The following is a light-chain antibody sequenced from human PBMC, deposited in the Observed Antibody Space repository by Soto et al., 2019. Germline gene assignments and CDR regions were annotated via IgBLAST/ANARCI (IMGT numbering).Light chain of an antibody. V-gene: IGKV2-28*01. CDR2: LGY. J-gene: IGKJ1*01. CDR1: RSLLKANGYTY. Sequence: DIVMTQSPLSLTVTPGEPASISCRSSRSLLKANGYTYFHWFLQKPGQSPQLLIYLGYNRAPGVPDRFSCTGSGTEFTLKISRVEAEDVGVYYCMQTLESRTFGQGTKVEIK. CDR3: MQTLESRT.